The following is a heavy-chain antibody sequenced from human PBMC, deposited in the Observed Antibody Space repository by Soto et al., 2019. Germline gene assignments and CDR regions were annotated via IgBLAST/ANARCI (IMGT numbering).Heavy chain of an antibody. D-gene: IGHD1-26*01. V-gene: IGHV3-15*07. CDR3: AGNSYAYYYYAMDV. Sequence: EVQLVESGGGLVKPGGSLRLSCAASGFTFSNAWMNWVRQAPGKGLEWVGRIRSKTEGATTDYAAPVKGRFTISRDDSKNTLYVQMNSLKTEDTAVYYCAGNSYAYYYYAMDVW. CDR2: IRSKTEGATT. CDR1: GFTFSNAW. J-gene: IGHJ6*01.